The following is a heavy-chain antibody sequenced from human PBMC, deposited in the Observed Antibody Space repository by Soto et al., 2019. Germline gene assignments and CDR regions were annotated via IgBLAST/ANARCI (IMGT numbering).Heavy chain of an antibody. D-gene: IGHD3-22*01. J-gene: IGHJ6*02. Sequence: QVQLVQSGAEVKKPGASVKVSCKASGYTFTGYYMHWVRQAPGQGLEWMGWINPNSGGTNYAQKFQGWVTMTRDTSISTAYMELSRLRSDDTAVYYCARFNDDSSGYYYYYYGMDVWGQGTTVTVSS. CDR3: ARFNDDSSGYYYYYYGMDV. CDR1: GYTFTGYY. CDR2: INPNSGGT. V-gene: IGHV1-2*04.